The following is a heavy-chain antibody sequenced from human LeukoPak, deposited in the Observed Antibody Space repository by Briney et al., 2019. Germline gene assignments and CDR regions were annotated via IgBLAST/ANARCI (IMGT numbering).Heavy chain of an antibody. V-gene: IGHV4-39*01. D-gene: IGHD4-17*01. CDR3: ARFHDYGDYEVY. CDR1: GGSISSSYSY. J-gene: IGHJ4*02. CDR2: IYYSGST. Sequence: SQTLSLTCTVSGGSISSSYSYWGWIRQPPGKGLEWFGNIYYSGSTYYNPSLKSRVTISVDTSKNQFSLKLSSVTAADTAVYYCARFHDYGDYEVYWGQGTLVTVSS.